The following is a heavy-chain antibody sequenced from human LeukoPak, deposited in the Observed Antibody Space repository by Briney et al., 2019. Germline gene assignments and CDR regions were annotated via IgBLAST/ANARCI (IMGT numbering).Heavy chain of an antibody. CDR1: GYTFTSNY. CDR3: AREGSMVRGVGIFGFDY. D-gene: IGHD3-10*01. J-gene: IGHJ4*02. Sequence: GASVKVSCKAFGYTFTSNYMHWVRQAPGQGPEWMGVISPSGGSTTYAQKFQGRVTLTRDMSTSTDYLELSSLRSEDTAVYFCAREGSMVRGVGIFGFDYWGQGTLVTVSS. CDR2: ISPSGGST. V-gene: IGHV1-46*01.